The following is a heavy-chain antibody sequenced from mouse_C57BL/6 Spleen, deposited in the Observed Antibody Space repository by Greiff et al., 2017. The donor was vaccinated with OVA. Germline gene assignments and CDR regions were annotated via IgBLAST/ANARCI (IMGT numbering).Heavy chain of an antibody. Sequence: EVQGVESGAELVRPGASVKLSCTASGFNIKDDYMHWVKQRPEQGLEWIGWIDPENGDTEYASKFQGKATITADTSSNTAYLQLSSLTSEDTAVYYCTGRRGFAYWGQGTLVTVSA. CDR2: IDPENGDT. V-gene: IGHV14-4*01. CDR1: GFNIKDDY. J-gene: IGHJ3*01. CDR3: TGRRGFAY.